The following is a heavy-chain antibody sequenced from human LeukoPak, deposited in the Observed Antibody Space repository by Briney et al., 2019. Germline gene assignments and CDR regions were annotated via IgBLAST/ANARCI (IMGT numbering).Heavy chain of an antibody. CDR1: GGSISSYY. Sequence: SETLSLTCTVSGGSISSYYWSWIRQPPGKGLEWIGYIYYSGSTNYNPSLKSRVTISVDTSKNQFSLKLSSVTAADTAVYYCARGIAAAGTHEVYWGQGTLVTVSS. V-gene: IGHV4-59*01. D-gene: IGHD6-13*01. CDR3: ARGIAAAGTHEVY. CDR2: IYYSGST. J-gene: IGHJ4*02.